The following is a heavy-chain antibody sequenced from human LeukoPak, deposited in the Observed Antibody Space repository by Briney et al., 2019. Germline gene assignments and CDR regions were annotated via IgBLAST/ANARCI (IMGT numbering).Heavy chain of an antibody. Sequence: ASVKVSCKASGYTFTSYAMHWVRQAPGQRLEWMGWINAGNGNTKYSQKFQGRVTITRDTSASTAYMELSSLRSEDTAVYYCASRAEPKYSSGWYGAFDIWGQGTMVTVSS. CDR1: GYTFTSYA. D-gene: IGHD6-19*01. V-gene: IGHV1-3*01. J-gene: IGHJ3*02. CDR2: INAGNGNT. CDR3: ASRAEPKYSSGWYGAFDI.